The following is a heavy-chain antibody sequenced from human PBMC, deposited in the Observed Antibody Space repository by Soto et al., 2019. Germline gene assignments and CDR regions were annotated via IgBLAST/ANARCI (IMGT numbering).Heavy chain of an antibody. J-gene: IGHJ3*02. D-gene: IGHD1-1*01. CDR1: GGFVSSGSYY. V-gene: IGHV4-34*01. Sequence: QVQLQQWGAGLLKPSETLSLTCAVYGGFVSSGSYYWSWIRQPPGKGLEWIGEMSHSGGTHFNPSLRSGVTISVDTSTNQCSLRMSSVTAADTALYYCARVERGTVTTVVDAFDIWGPGTMVTVSS. CDR2: MSHSGGT. CDR3: ARVERGTVTTVVDAFDI.